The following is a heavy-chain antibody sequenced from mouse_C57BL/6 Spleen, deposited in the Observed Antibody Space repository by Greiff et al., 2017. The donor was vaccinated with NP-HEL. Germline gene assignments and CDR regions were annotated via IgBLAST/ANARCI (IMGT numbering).Heavy chain of an antibody. CDR3: ARDEGLLLNYFDY. V-gene: IGHV5-4*01. CDR2: ISDGGSYT. CDR1: GFTFSSYA. D-gene: IGHD2-1*01. Sequence: DVHLVESGGGLVKPGGSLKLSCAASGFTFSSYAMSWVRQTPEKRLEWVATISDGGSYTYYPDNVKGRFTISRDNAKNNLYLQMSHLKSEDTAMYYCARDEGLLLNYFDYWGQGTTLTVSS. J-gene: IGHJ2*01.